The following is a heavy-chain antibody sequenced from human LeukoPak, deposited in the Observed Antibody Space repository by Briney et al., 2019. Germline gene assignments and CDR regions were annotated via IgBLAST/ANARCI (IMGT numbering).Heavy chain of an antibody. V-gene: IGHV6-1*01. J-gene: IGHJ6*03. CDR1: GDSVSTNRAS. D-gene: IGHD2/OR15-2a*01. Sequence: SQTLSLTCGISGDSVSTNRASWNWIRQSPSRGLEWLGRTYYRSRWYNDYAVSVRGRITINTDTSKNQFSLQLNSVTPEDTAVYYRVRDVKTSISPYYYMDVWGKGTTVTVSS. CDR2: TYYRSRWYN. CDR3: VRDVKTSISPYYYMDV.